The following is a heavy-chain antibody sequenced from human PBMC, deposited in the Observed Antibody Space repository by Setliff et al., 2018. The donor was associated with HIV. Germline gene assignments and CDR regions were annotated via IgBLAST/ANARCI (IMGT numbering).Heavy chain of an antibody. CDR2: ISGGSTSHM. CDR1: GFTFSDHY. Sequence: GGSLRLSCAASGFTFSDHYVSWIRQAPGKGLEWVSYISGGSTSHMNYADSVKGRFTISRDNAKNSLYLQINSLRSEDTAVYYCARYKWNNWIFGWFDPWGQGTQVTVSS. D-gene: IGHD1-20*01. CDR3: ARYKWNNWIFGWFDP. J-gene: IGHJ5*02. V-gene: IGHV3-11*06.